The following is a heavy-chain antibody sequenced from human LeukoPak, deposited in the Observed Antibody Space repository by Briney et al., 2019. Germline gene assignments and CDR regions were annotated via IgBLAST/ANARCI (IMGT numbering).Heavy chain of an antibody. CDR2: IYYSGST. Sequence: SETPSVTCTVSGGSIISSSYYWGWIRRPPGKGLEWIGSIYYSGSTYYNPSLKSRVTISVDTSKNQFSLKLSSVTAADTAVYYCARVLVYYMDVWGKGTTVTVSS. J-gene: IGHJ6*03. V-gene: IGHV4-39*07. CDR3: ARVLVYYMDV. D-gene: IGHD3-3*01. CDR1: GGSIISSSYY.